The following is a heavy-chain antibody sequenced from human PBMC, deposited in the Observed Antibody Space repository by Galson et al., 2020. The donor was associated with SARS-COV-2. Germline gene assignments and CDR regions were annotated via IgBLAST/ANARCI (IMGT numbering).Heavy chain of an antibody. D-gene: IGHD5-18*01. CDR1: GGSISSSSYY. CDR3: ARYSRLFGAYVDTAMGADAFDI. J-gene: IGHJ3*02. Sequence: SETLSLTCTVSGGSISSSSYYWGWIRQPPGKGLEWIGSIYYSGSTYYNPSLKSRVTISVDTSKNQFSLKLSSVTAADTAVYYCARYSRLFGAYVDTAMGADAFDIWGQGTMVTVSS. CDR2: IYYSGST. V-gene: IGHV4-39*01.